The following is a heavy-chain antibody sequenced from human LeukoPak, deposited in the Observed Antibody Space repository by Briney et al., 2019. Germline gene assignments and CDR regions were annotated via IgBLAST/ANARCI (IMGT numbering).Heavy chain of an antibody. CDR3: ARRLWETTDFDY. D-gene: IGHD2-21*01. CDR2: IKEDGSEK. V-gene: IGHV3-7*01. Sequence: GGSLRLSCAASGFMFSSYWMSWVRQAPGKGLEWVADIKEDGSEKSYVDSVKGRFTISRDNAKNSLSLQMNSLRAEDTAVYYCARRLWETTDFDYWGQGTLVTVSS. J-gene: IGHJ4*02. CDR1: GFMFSSYW.